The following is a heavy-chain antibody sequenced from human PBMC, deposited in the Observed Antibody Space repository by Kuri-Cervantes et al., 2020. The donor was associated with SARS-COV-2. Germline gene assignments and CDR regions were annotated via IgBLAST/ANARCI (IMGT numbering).Heavy chain of an antibody. CDR2: IYYSGST. CDR3: ARRFYYDFWSGNYFDY. J-gene: IGHJ4*02. Sequence: SETLYLTCTVSGGSISSSSYYWGWIRQPPGKGLEWIGSIYYSGSTYYNPSLKSRVTISVDTSKNQFSLKLSSVTAADTAVYYCARRFYYDFWSGNYFDYWGQGTLVTVSS. CDR1: GGSISSSSYY. D-gene: IGHD3-3*01. V-gene: IGHV4-39*01.